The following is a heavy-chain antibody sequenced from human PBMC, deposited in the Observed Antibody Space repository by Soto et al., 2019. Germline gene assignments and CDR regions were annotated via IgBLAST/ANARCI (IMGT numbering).Heavy chain of an antibody. V-gene: IGHV4-34*01. CDR2: INHSGST. Sequence: QVQLQQWGAGLLKPSETLSLTCAVYGGSFSGYYWSWIRQPPGKGLEWIGEINHSGSTNYNPSLKSRVTISVHTSKSPFSLKLSSVTAADTAGYYCARRSAAGPWGQGTLVTVSS. D-gene: IGHD6-25*01. CDR1: GGSFSGYY. J-gene: IGHJ5*02. CDR3: ARRSAAGP.